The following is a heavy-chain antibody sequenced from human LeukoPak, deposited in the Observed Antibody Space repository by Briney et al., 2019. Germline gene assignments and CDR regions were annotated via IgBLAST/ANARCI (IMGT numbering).Heavy chain of an antibody. CDR3: ARDLRGPYYYMDV. CDR2: VNSNSGGT. V-gene: IGHV1-2*02. CDR1: GYTFTAYY. Sequence: ASVKISCKASGYTFTAYYMHWVRQAPGQGLEYMGWVNSNSGGTNYAQKFQGRVTMTRDMSTSTVYMELSSLRSEDTAVYYCARDLRGPYYYMDVWGKGTTVTISS. D-gene: IGHD4-17*01. J-gene: IGHJ6*03.